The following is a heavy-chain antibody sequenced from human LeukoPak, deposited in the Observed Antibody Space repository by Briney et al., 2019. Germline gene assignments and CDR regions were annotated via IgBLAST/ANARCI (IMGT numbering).Heavy chain of an antibody. Sequence: GGSLRLSCAASGFTFTTYWMSWVRQAPGKGLEWVANINQDGSEKYFVDSVKGRFTISRDNAKNSLYLQMNSLRAEDTAVYYCARFVGSTWPFDYWGQGTLVTVSS. CDR2: INQDGSEK. CDR3: ARFVGSTWPFDY. D-gene: IGHD6-13*01. V-gene: IGHV3-7*01. CDR1: GFTFTTYW. J-gene: IGHJ4*02.